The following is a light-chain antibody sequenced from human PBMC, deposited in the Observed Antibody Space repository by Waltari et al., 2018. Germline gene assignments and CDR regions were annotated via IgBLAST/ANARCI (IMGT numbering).Light chain of an antibody. CDR3: QKYERLPAT. CDR1: QSVGRS. V-gene: IGKV3-20*01. CDR2: DAS. J-gene: IGKJ1*01. Sequence: EIVLTQSPGTLSLSPGERATPSCRASQSVGRSLAWYQQKPGQAPRLLMYDASSRATGIPDRFSGSGSGTDFSLTISRLEPEDVAVYYCQKYERLPATFGQGTKVEIK.